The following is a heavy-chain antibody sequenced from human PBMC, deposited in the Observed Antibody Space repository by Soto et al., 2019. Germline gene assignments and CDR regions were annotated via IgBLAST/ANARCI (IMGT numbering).Heavy chain of an antibody. CDR3: ARGGRTTGTTSNLDC. V-gene: IGHV4-34*01. CDR2: INHSGST. CDR1: GGSFSGYY. Sequence: QVQLQQWGAGLLKPSETLSLTCAVYGGSFSGYYWSWIRQPPGKGLEWIGEINHSGSTNYNPSLTSRVTISVDTSKNQFSLKLSSVTAADTAVYYCARGGRTTGTTSNLDCWGQGTLVTVSS. J-gene: IGHJ4*02. D-gene: IGHD1-1*01.